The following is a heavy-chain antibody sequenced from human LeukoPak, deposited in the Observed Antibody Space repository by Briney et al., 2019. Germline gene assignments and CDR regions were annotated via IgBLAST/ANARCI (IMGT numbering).Heavy chain of an antibody. CDR2: IYHSGST. Sequence: SETLSLTCAVSGGSISSSNWWSWVRQPPGKGLEWIGEIYHSGSTNYNPSPKSRVTISVDKSKNQFSLKLSSVTAADTAVYYCARVRYCSGGSCYFDYWGQGTLVTVSS. D-gene: IGHD2-15*01. V-gene: IGHV4-4*02. CDR1: GGSISSSNW. J-gene: IGHJ4*02. CDR3: ARVRYCSGGSCYFDY.